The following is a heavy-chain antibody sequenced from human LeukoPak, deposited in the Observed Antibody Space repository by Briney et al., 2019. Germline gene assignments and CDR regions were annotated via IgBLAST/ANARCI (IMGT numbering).Heavy chain of an antibody. V-gene: IGHV1-18*01. Sequence: ASVKVSCKASGGTFSSYGISWVRQAPGQGLEWMGWISAYNGNTNYAQKLQGRVTMTTDTSTSTAYMELRSLRSDDTAVYYCARDTYYDSSAEEDYWGQGTLVTVSS. CDR1: GGTFSSYG. D-gene: IGHD3-22*01. J-gene: IGHJ4*02. CDR2: ISAYNGNT. CDR3: ARDTYYDSSAEEDY.